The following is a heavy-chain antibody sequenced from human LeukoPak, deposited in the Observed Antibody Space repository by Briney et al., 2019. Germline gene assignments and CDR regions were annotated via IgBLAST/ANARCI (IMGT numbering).Heavy chain of an antibody. J-gene: IGHJ5*02. Sequence: SETLSLTCTVSGGSISSSSYYWGWLRQPPGKGLEWIGSIYYSGSTYYNPSLKSRVTISVDTSKNQFSLKLSSVTAADTAVYYCAREVNGYSSSWQRYNWFDPWGQGTLVTVSS. CDR2: IYYSGST. CDR1: GGSISSSSYY. V-gene: IGHV4-39*07. CDR3: AREVNGYSSSWQRYNWFDP. D-gene: IGHD6-13*01.